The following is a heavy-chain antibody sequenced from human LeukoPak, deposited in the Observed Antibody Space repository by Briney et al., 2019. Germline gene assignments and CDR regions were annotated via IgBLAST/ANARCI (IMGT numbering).Heavy chain of an antibody. V-gene: IGHV3-53*01. CDR2: IGKSGTT. CDR1: GFTVSSNY. CDR3: AKRDSTGLHYFDY. Sequence: GGSLRLSCAASGFTVSSNYMSWVRQAPGKGLEWVSVIGKSGTTYYADSVKGRFTISRDSSKSTLYLQMNSLRAEDTAVYYCAKRDSTGLHYFDYWGQGTLVTVSS. J-gene: IGHJ4*02. D-gene: IGHD1-1*01.